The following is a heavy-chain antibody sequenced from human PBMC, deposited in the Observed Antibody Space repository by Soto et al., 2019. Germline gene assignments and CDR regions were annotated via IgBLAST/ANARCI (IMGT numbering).Heavy chain of an antibody. CDR3: AKDGYNYGYDH. CDR1: GFTFRSYA. CDR2: ISGSGGTT. V-gene: IGHV3-23*01. D-gene: IGHD5-18*01. Sequence: GSLRLSCAASGFTFRSYAMSWVRQAPGKGLEWVSSISGSGGTTYYADSVKGRFTISRDNSLNTVSLQMNSLRAEDTAIYYCAKDGYNYGYDHWGQGTLVTVSS. J-gene: IGHJ4*02.